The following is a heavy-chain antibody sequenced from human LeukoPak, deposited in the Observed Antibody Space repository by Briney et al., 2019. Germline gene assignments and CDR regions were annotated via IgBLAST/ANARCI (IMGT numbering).Heavy chain of an antibody. CDR1: GGTFSSYA. CDR2: IIPILGIA. V-gene: IGHV1-69*04. Sequence: SVKVSCKASGGTFSSYAISWVRQAPGQGLEWMGRIIPILGIANYAQKFQGRVTITADKSTSIAYMELSSLRSEDTAVYYCARGYSSGWPPDAEYFQHWGQGTLVTVSS. J-gene: IGHJ1*01. D-gene: IGHD6-19*01. CDR3: ARGYSSGWPPDAEYFQH.